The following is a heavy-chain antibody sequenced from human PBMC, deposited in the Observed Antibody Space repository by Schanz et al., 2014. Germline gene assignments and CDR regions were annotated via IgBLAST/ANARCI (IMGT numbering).Heavy chain of an antibody. CDR1: GFSIRNHD. CDR2: IGTAGDT. CDR3: ARVPYGSGSYWDY. Sequence: VQLVESGGGVVQPGRSLRLSCAASGFSIRNHDMHWVRQATGAGLEWVSAIGTAGDTFYLDSVKGRVTISRENAKNSLYLQMNSLRAEDTAVYYCARVPYGSGSYWDYWGQGTLVTVSS. D-gene: IGHD3-10*01. J-gene: IGHJ4*02. V-gene: IGHV3-13*04.